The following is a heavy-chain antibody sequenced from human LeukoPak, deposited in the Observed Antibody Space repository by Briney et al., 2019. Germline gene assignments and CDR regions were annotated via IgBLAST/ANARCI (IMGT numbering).Heavy chain of an antibody. J-gene: IGHJ4*02. Sequence: GGSLRLSCAASGFTFSSYWMSWVRQPPGKGLEWVANIKLDGSEKYYVDSVKGRFTISRDNAKNSLYLQMNSLRAEDTAVYYCATAVFPTRPFYDFWTGWDYWGQGTLVTVSS. CDR3: ATAVFPTRPFYDFWTGWDY. V-gene: IGHV3-7*01. CDR2: IKLDGSEK. D-gene: IGHD3-3*01. CDR1: GFTFSSYW.